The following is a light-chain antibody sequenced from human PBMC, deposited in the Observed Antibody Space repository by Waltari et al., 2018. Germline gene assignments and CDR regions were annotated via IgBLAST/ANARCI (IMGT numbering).Light chain of an antibody. J-gene: IGKJ1*01. CDR1: QSIGRK. CDR2: DVS. V-gene: IGKV1-5*01. Sequence: IQMTQSPSTLSASVGERVTITCRARQSIGRKLAWDRQKPGKAPNLLIYDVSSFESGVPSRFTGSGSGTEFTLTISNLQPDDFATYYCQHYYTSSWTFGQGTKVEIK. CDR3: QHYYTSSWT.